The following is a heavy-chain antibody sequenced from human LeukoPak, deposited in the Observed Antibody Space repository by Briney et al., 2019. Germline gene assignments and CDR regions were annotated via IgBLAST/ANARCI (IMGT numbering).Heavy chain of an antibody. J-gene: IGHJ4*02. CDR3: ALSSWTGWPFDY. D-gene: IGHD6-13*01. V-gene: IGHV3-9*01. Sequence: GGSLRLSCAASGFTFDDYAMHWVRQAPGKGLEWVSGISWNSGSIGYADSVKGRFTISRDNAKNSLYLQMNSLRAVDTALYYCALSSWTGWPFDYWGQGTLVTVSS. CDR2: ISWNSGSI. CDR1: GFTFDDYA.